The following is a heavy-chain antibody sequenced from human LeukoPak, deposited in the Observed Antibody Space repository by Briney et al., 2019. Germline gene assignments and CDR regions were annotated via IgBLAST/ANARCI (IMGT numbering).Heavy chain of an antibody. Sequence: GASVKVSCKASGYNFVNYNKHWVRQAPGQGLEWMGIINLRDGIRTYAQKFQGRVTVTGDTSTSTFYMNLSSLRFEDTAMYYCARDNTNWSFDYWGQGTLVTVSS. CDR3: ARDNTNWSFDY. V-gene: IGHV1-46*01. J-gene: IGHJ4*02. CDR1: GYNFVNYN. D-gene: IGHD1-1*01. CDR2: INLRDGIR.